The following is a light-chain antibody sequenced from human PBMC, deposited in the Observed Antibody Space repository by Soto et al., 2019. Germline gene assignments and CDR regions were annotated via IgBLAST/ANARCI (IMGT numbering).Light chain of an antibody. V-gene: IGLV2-14*01. J-gene: IGLJ1*01. Sequence: QSALAQPASVSGSPGQSITISCTGTSSDVGGYNYVSWYQQHPGKAPKLMIHDVSNRPSGVSNRFSGSKSGNTASLTISGLQAEDEADYYCSSYTSSSIYVFGNGTKVTVL. CDR3: SSYTSSSIYV. CDR2: DVS. CDR1: SSDVGGYNY.